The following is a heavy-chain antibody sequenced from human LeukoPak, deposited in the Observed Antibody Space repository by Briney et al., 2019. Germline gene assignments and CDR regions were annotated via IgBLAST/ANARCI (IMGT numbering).Heavy chain of an antibody. V-gene: IGHV3-30*18. CDR3: AKEFPGGATTFDY. J-gene: IGHJ4*02. D-gene: IGHD1-26*01. CDR2: ISYDGSNK. CDR1: GFTFSSYG. Sequence: GGSLRLSCAASGFTFSSYGMHWVRQAPGKGLEWVAVISYDGSNKYYADSVKGRFTISRDNSKNTLYLQMNSLRAEDTAVYYCAKEFPGGATTFDYWGQGTLVTVSS.